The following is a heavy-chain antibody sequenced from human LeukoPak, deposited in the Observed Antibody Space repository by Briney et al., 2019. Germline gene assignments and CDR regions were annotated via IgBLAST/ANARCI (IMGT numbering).Heavy chain of an antibody. D-gene: IGHD2-21*02. CDR3: TRSPRLLFDH. Sequence: GGSLRFPWPALGFSFTSFPLTWFRQPPGKGLEWVAGVFGSGGTTHYVDSAQGRFTISRDTSTNTLYLQMNSLRAEDTAVYYCTRSPRLLFDHWGQGTLVTVSS. CDR1: GFSFTSFP. J-gene: IGHJ4*02. CDR2: VFGSGGTT. V-gene: IGHV3-23*01.